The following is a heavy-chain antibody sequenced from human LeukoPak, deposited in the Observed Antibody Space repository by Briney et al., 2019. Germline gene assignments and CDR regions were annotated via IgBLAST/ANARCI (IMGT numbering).Heavy chain of an antibody. V-gene: IGHV4-34*01. CDR1: GGSFSGYY. Sequence: KPSETLSLTCAVYGGSFSGYYWSWIRQPPGKGLEWIGEINHSGSTNYNPSLKSRVTISVDTSKNLVSLKVSSVTAADTAVYYCARNEHCDSWSGYLGFFDYWGQGSLVTVSS. CDR3: ARNEHCDSWSGYLGFFDY. CDR2: INHSGST. J-gene: IGHJ4*02. D-gene: IGHD3-3*01.